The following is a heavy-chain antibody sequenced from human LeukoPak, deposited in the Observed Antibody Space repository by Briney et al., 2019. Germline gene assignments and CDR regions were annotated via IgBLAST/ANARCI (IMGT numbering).Heavy chain of an antibody. D-gene: IGHD5-12*01. Sequence: GGSLRLSCAVSGFTFDDYAMHWVRQVPGKGLEWVSGINWNSDSIGYADSVKGRFATSRDNAKNSLYLQMNSLRAEDTAFYYCAINGGGDSGYGNFDYWGQGTLVTVSS. CDR1: GFTFDDYA. CDR2: INWNSDSI. CDR3: AINGGGDSGYGNFDY. V-gene: IGHV3-9*01. J-gene: IGHJ4*02.